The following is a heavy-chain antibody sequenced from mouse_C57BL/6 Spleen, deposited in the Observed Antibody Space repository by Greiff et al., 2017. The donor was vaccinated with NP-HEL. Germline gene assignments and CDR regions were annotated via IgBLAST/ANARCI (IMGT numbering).Heavy chain of an antibody. CDR1: GYTFTDYY. CDR3: ARERYGSSPY. CDR2: INPNNGGT. V-gene: IGHV1-26*01. Sequence: EVQLQQSGPELVKPGASVKISCKASGYTFTDYYMNWVKQSHGKSLEWIGDINPNNGGTSYNQKFKGKATLTVDKSSSTAYMELRSLTSEDSAVYYCARERYGSSPYWGQGTLVTVSA. J-gene: IGHJ3*01. D-gene: IGHD1-1*01.